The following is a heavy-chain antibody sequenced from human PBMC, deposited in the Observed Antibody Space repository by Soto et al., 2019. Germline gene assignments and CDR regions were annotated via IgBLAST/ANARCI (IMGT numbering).Heavy chain of an antibody. Sequence: PSETLSLTCTVSGGSISSYYWSWIRQPPGKGLEWIGYIYYSGSTNYNPSLKSRVTISVDTSKNQFSLKLSSVTAADTAVYYCARLPLNGDYADYWGQGTLVTVS. CDR3: ARLPLNGDYADY. CDR2: IYYSGST. J-gene: IGHJ4*02. V-gene: IGHV4-59*08. D-gene: IGHD4-17*01. CDR1: GGSISSYY.